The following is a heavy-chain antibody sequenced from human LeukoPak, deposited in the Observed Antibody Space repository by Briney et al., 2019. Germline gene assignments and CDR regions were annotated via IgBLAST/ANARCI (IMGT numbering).Heavy chain of an antibody. CDR3: ARVRVRVVVPAAIGYFQH. Sequence: ASVKVSCKASGGTFSSYAISWVRQAPGQGLEWMGWINPNSGGTNYAQKFQGRVTMTRDTSISTAYMELSRLRSDDTAVYYCARVRVRVVVPAAIGYFQHWGQGTLVTVSS. V-gene: IGHV1-2*02. J-gene: IGHJ1*01. D-gene: IGHD2-2*01. CDR2: INPNSGGT. CDR1: GGTFSSYA.